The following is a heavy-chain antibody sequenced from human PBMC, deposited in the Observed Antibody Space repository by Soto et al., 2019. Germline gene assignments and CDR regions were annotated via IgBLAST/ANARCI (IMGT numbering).Heavy chain of an antibody. V-gene: IGHV3-30-3*01. CDR3: ARDKGPETYYYGSGSYYGRAYYYYGMDV. CDR2: ISYDGSNK. D-gene: IGHD3-10*01. J-gene: IGHJ6*02. CDR1: GFTFSSYA. Sequence: GGSLRLSCAASGFTFSSYAMHWVRQAPGKGLEWVAVISYDGSNKYYADSVKGRFTISRDNSKNTLYLQMNSLRAEDTAVYYCARDKGPETYYYGSGSYYGRAYYYYGMDVWGQGTTVTGSS.